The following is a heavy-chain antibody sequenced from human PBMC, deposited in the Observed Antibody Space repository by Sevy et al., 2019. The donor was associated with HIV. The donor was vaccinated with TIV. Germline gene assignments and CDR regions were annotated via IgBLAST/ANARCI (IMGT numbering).Heavy chain of an antibody. CDR2: VSFDGGSK. Sequence: GGSLRLSCGASGFTFNNFPIHWVRQAPGKGLEGVAVVSFDGGSKYYADSVRGRFTVSRDNSKNTVYLQLNSLRAEDTAVYYCVRERARSITFDIWGQGTLVTVSS. CDR1: GFTFNNFP. CDR3: VRERARSITFDI. D-gene: IGHD3-16*01. J-gene: IGHJ3*02. V-gene: IGHV3-30-3*01.